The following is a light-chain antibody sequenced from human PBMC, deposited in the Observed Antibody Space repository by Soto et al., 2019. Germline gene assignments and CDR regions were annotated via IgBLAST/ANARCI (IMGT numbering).Light chain of an antibody. CDR3: AACDDSLSGLWV. V-gene: IGLV1-47*02. CDR2: NNN. Sequence: QSVLTQPPSASGTPGQRVTISCSGSSSNIGSNYVYWYQQLPGTAPKLLIFNNNQRPSGVPDRFSGSKSGTSASLAISGLQSEDEADYYCAACDDSLSGLWVFGGGTKVTVL. CDR1: SSNIGSNY. J-gene: IGLJ3*02.